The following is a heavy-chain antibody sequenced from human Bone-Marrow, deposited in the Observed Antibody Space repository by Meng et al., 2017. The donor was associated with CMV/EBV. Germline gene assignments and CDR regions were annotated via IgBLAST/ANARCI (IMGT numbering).Heavy chain of an antibody. J-gene: IGHJ5*02. CDR2: INHSGST. Sequence: GSLRLSCAVYGGSFSGYYWSWIRQPPGKGLEWIGEINHSGSTNYNPSLKSRVTISVDTSKNQFSLKLSSVTAADTAVYYCARSRGLYYYGSGSYPTTKYNWFDPWGQGTLVTVSS. D-gene: IGHD3-10*01. CDR1: GGSFSGYY. V-gene: IGHV4-34*01. CDR3: ARSRGLYYYGSGSYPTTKYNWFDP.